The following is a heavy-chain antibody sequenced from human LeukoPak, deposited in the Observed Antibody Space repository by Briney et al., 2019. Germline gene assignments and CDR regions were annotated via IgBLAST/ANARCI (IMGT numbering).Heavy chain of an antibody. Sequence: GGSLRLSCAASGFTFSSYNMNWVRQAPGRGLEWVSSIKSGSDFIYYADSLKGRFTIFRDNAKNSLYLQMNSLRAEDTAVYYCARDIGIRHFYGSGSFAFDIWGQGTMVTVSS. D-gene: IGHD3-10*01. J-gene: IGHJ3*02. CDR2: IKSGSDFI. CDR3: ARDIGIRHFYGSGSFAFDI. V-gene: IGHV3-21*01. CDR1: GFTFSSYN.